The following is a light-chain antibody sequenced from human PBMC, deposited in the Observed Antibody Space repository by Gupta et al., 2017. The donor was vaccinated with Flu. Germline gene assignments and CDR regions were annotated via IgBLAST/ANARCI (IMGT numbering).Light chain of an antibody. J-gene: IGLJ3*02. CDR3: QVWDSSSDHPYWV. CDR2: DDS. Sequence: SYVLTQPPSVSVAPGQTARTTCGGNNIGSKSVHWYQQKPGQAPVLVVYDDSDRPSGIPERFSGSNSGNTATLTISRVEAGDEADYYCQVWDSSSDHPYWVFGGGTKLTVL. CDR1: NIGSKS. V-gene: IGLV3-21*02.